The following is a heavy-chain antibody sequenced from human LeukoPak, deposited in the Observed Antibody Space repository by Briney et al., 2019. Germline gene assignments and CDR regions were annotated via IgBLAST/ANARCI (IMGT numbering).Heavy chain of an antibody. J-gene: IGHJ4*02. CDR2: IGGRDDRT. Sequence: GGSLRLSCAASGFTFTGHTMTWLRQAPGKGLEWVSIIGGRDDRTYYANSVKGRFTISRDNSKNTLYLQMNSLRGEDTAVYYCAKDPNPFYDFWSGYKWGQGTLVTVSS. D-gene: IGHD3-3*01. V-gene: IGHV3-23*01. CDR3: AKDPNPFYDFWSGYK. CDR1: GFTFTGHT.